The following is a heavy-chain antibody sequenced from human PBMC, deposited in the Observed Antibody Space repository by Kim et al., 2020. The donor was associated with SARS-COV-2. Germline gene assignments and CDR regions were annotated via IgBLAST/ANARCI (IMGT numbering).Heavy chain of an antibody. V-gene: IGHV3-23*01. D-gene: IGHD6-19*01. J-gene: IGHJ4*02. CDR1: GFTFSSYA. CDR3: AKAGTGYSSGWDYPKYYFDY. Sequence: GGSLRLSCAASGFTFSSYAMSWVRQAPGKGLEWVSAISGSGGSTYYADSVKGRFTISRDNSKNTLYLQMNSLRAEDTAVYYCAKAGTGYSSGWDYPKYYFDYWGQGTLVTVSS. CDR2: ISGSGGST.